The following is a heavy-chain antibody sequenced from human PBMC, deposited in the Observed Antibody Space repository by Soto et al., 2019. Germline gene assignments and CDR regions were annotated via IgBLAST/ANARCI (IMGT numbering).Heavy chain of an antibody. D-gene: IGHD6-6*01. CDR3: ARGGIAARPDY. CDR2: IYYSGST. J-gene: IGHJ4*02. V-gene: IGHV4-61*01. Sequence: KSSETLSLTCTVSGGSVSSGSYYWSWIRQPPGKGLEWIGYIYYSGSTNYNPSLKSRVTISVDTSKNQFSLKLSSVTAADTAVYYCARGGIAARPDYWGQGTLVTVSS. CDR1: GGSVSSGSYY.